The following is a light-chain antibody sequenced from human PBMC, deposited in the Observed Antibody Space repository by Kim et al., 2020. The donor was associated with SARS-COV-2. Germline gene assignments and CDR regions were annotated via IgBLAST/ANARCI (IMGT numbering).Light chain of an antibody. CDR3: QQYVDLLLLS. CDR1: QDITFR. Sequence: DIQMTQSPSSLSASIGDRVTITCQASQDITFRLNWYQQKPGKAPKLLIHNASNLKTGVPLRFTGSGYGTHFSLTIDNLQPEDTGTYYCQQYVDLLLLSFGGGTKVDIK. J-gene: IGKJ4*01. CDR2: NAS. V-gene: IGKV1-33*01.